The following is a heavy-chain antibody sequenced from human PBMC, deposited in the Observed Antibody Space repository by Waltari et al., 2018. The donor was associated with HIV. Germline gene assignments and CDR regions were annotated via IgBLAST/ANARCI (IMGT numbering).Heavy chain of an antibody. CDR2: ISQSRTT. J-gene: IGHJ6*02. CDR3: ARDRLAVTTRGGYYYGLDV. D-gene: IGHD4-17*01. Sequence: QLQLQESGSGLVKPSQTLSLTCAVSGGSISSGGYSWTWIRQPPGKGLEWIGYISQSRTTYSNPSLRGRVTISLNMSKNQFSLKLRSGTAADPAVYYCARDRLAVTTRGGYYYGLDVWGQGSTVTVSS. CDR1: GGSISSGGYS. V-gene: IGHV4-30-2*01.